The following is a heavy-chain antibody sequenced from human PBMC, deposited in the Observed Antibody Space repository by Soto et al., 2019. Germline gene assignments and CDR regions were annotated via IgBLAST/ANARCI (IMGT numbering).Heavy chain of an antibody. D-gene: IGHD1-1*01. J-gene: IGHJ4*02. CDR2: IYATGTT. CDR1: GASIRGFY. V-gene: IGHV4-4*07. Sequence: SEPLSFTCTVSGASIRGFYWSWIRRYGGKGLEWSGRIYATGTTDDNPSLKSRVMMSVDTSKNQFSLKLSSVTAADTAVSYCARDERGLARHYYFDYWGQGTRVTVSS. CDR3: ARDERGLARHYYFDY.